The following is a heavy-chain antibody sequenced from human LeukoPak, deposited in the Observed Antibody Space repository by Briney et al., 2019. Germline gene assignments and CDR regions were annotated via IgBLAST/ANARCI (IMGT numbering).Heavy chain of an antibody. Sequence: GASVKVSCKASGYTFTSYGISWVRQAPGQGLEWMGWISAYNGNTNYAQKLQGRVTMTTDTSTSTAYMELRSLRSDDTAVYYCARAPSGYGDYYYYYYYYMDVWGKGTTVTVSS. CDR3: ARAPSGYGDYYYYYYYYMDV. J-gene: IGHJ6*03. V-gene: IGHV1-18*01. CDR1: GYTFTSYG. D-gene: IGHD4-17*01. CDR2: ISAYNGNT.